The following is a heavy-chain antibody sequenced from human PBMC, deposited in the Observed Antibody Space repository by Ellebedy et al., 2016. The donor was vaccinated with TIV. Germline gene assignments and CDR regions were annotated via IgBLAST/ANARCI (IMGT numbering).Heavy chain of an antibody. Sequence: GESLKISXAASGFTFSSYSMNWVRQAPGKGLEWVSYISSSSSTIYYADSVKGRFTISRDNAKNSLYLQMNSLRDEDTAVYYCARDQDYDFWSGYYYYYGMDVWGQGTMVTVSS. D-gene: IGHD3-3*01. J-gene: IGHJ6*02. V-gene: IGHV3-48*02. CDR3: ARDQDYDFWSGYYYYYGMDV. CDR1: GFTFSSYS. CDR2: ISSSSSTI.